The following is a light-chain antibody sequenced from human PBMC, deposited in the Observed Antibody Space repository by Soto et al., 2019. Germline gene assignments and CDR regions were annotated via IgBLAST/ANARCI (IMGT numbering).Light chain of an antibody. CDR1: SSDVGAYNY. CDR3: SSHGGSNNFYV. CDR2: EVS. Sequence: SVLTQPPSASWSPGQSVTISCIGTSSDVGAYNYVSWYQQHPGKVPKLMIYEVSKRPSGLPDRFSASKSGNTASLTVSGLQAEDEADYYCSSHGGSNNFYVFGTGTKVTVL. V-gene: IGLV2-8*01. J-gene: IGLJ1*01.